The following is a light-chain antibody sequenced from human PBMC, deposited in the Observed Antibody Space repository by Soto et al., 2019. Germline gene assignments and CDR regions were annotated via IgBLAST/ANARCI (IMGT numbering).Light chain of an antibody. CDR2: DAS. CDR1: QSVSSY. Sequence: EIVLTQSPATLSLSPGERATLSCRASQSVSSYLAWYQQKPGQAPRLLIYDASNSATGIPARFSGSGSGTDFTLTIGSLEPDDFAVYYCQQRSDGPSTFGGGTKVQIK. CDR3: QQRSDGPST. J-gene: IGKJ4*01. V-gene: IGKV3-11*01.